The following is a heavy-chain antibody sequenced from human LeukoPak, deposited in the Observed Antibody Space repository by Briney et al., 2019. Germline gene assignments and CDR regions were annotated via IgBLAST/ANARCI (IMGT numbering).Heavy chain of an antibody. V-gene: IGHV1-69*04. CDR3: ARAARGYYDSSGYYDGMDV. J-gene: IGHJ6*02. Sequence: ASVKVSCKASGNTFSSYSISWVRQAPGQGLVWMGRIIPIIGRTNYAQKFQGRVTITADKSTSTSYMELSSLRSEDTAVYYCARAARGYYDSSGYYDGMDVWGQGTTVTVSS. D-gene: IGHD3-22*01. CDR2: IIPIIGRT. CDR1: GNTFSSYS.